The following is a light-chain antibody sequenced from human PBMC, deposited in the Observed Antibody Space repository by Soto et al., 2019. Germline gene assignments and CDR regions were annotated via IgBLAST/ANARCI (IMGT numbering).Light chain of an antibody. Sequence: EIVMTQSPGTLSVSPGERATLSCRASQTIDTNLAWYQQKPGQAPRLLIFAASTRATGIPARFNGSGSGTEFSLTITSLQSEDFALYYCQQYNNRPPWTFGQGTKVEVK. V-gene: IGKV3-15*01. CDR3: QQYNNRPPWT. J-gene: IGKJ1*01. CDR1: QTIDTN. CDR2: AAS.